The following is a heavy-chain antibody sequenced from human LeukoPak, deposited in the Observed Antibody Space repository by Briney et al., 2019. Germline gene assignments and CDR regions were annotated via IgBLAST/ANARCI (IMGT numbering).Heavy chain of an antibody. D-gene: IGHD6-13*01. CDR3: ARAAPTIAAWVDY. CDR2: ISAYNGNT. CDR1: GYTFTSYG. J-gene: IGHJ4*02. Sequence: ASVKVSCKASGYTFTSYGISWVRQAPGQGLEWMGWISAYNGNTNYAQKLQGRVTMTTDTSTSTAYTELRSLRSDDTAVYYCARAAPTIAAWVDYWGQGTLVTVSS. V-gene: IGHV1-18*01.